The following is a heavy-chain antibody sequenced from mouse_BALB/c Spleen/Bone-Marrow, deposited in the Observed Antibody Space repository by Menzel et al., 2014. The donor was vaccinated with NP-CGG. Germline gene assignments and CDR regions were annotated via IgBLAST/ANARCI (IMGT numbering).Heavy chain of an antibody. CDR3: TRKGALITHYYAMDY. J-gene: IGHJ4*01. CDR2: ISSGSSTI. V-gene: IGHV5-17*02. Sequence: EVKLVEPGGGLVQPGGSRKLSCAASGFTFSSFGMHWVRQAPEKGLEWVAYISSGSSTIYYADTVKGRFTISRDNPENTLFLQMTSLRSEDTAMYYCTRKGALITHYYAMDYWGQGTSVTVSS. CDR1: GFTFSSFG. D-gene: IGHD2-4*01.